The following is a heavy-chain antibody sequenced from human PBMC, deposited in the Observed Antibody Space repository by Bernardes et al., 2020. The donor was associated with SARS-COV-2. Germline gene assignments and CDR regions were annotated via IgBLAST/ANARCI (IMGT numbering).Heavy chain of an antibody. D-gene: IGHD2-2*01. CDR2: IDWDDDK. J-gene: IGHJ4*02. CDR1: GFSLTTSEMR. Sequence: SGPTLLKPTQTLTLTCTFSGFSLTTSEMRVSWIRQPPGKALEWLARIDWDDDKFYTTSLKSRLTISKDTSKNQVVLTMTNMDPVDTATYYCARISRDCTSASCYFDYWGQGTLVTVSS. V-gene: IGHV2-70*04. CDR3: ARISRDCTSASCYFDY.